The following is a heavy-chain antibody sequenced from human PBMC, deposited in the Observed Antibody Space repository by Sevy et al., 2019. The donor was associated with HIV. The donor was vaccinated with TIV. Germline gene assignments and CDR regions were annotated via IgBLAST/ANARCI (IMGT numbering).Heavy chain of an antibody. Sequence: GGSLRLSCVGSGFVFEDFAVHWVRRSPGKGLEWVSGITGNGQKKFYEGSVKGRFSISRDNARKSFYLQMNNMNFDDPAFYYCVRVMSPRHGTGHNWFDLWGQGTLVTVS. CDR3: VRVMSPRHGTGHNWFDL. CDR1: GFVFEDFA. V-gene: IGHV3-9*01. CDR2: ITGNGQKK. D-gene: IGHD3-16*01. J-gene: IGHJ5*02.